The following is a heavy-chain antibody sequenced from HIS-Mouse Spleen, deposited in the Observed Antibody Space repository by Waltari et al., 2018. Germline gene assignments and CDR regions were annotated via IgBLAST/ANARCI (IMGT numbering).Heavy chain of an antibody. CDR2: IYPGDSDT. D-gene: IGHD6-13*01. Sequence: EVQLVQSGAEVKKPGESLKISCQGSGYSFTSYWIGWVSQMPGKGLEWMGIIYPGDSDTRYSPSFQGQVTISADKSISTAYLQWSSLKASDTAMYYCARLRYSSSWLEYFQHWGQGTLVTVSS. CDR1: GYSFTSYW. CDR3: ARLRYSSSWLEYFQH. J-gene: IGHJ1*01. V-gene: IGHV5-51*03.